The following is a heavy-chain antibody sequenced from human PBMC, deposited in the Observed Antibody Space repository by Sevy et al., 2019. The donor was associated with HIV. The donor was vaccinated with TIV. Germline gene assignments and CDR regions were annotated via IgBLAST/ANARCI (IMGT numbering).Heavy chain of an antibody. Sequence: GGSLRLSCAASGFIFSSYGMHWVRQAPGKGLEWMSYIQYDGSNKDYADSVKGRFTISRDNSKNTLYLQMNSLRVEDTAVFYWVKEGGGEGGDHWGQGSLVTVSS. CDR2: IQYDGSNK. V-gene: IGHV3-30*02. J-gene: IGHJ4*02. CDR3: VKEGGGEGGDH. D-gene: IGHD2-21*01. CDR1: GFIFSSYG.